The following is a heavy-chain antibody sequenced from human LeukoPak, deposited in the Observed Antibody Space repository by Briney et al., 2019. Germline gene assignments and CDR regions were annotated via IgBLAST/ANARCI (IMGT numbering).Heavy chain of an antibody. Sequence: GGSLRLSCAASGFTFSSYWMHWVRQAPGKGLVWVSRINSDGGSTSYADSVKGRFTISRDNAKNTLYLQMNSLRAEDTAVYYCAREYYYGSGSHEYYYGMDVWGKGTTVTVSS. V-gene: IGHV3-74*01. CDR2: INSDGGST. CDR3: AREYYYGSGSHEYYYGMDV. D-gene: IGHD3-10*01. J-gene: IGHJ6*04. CDR1: GFTFSSYW.